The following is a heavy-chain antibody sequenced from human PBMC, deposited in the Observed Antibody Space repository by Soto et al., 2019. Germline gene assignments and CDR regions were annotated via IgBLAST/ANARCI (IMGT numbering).Heavy chain of an antibody. CDR2: IYHSGST. CDR3: SRLSSSITIFGVVTPSGGMDV. Sequence: SETLSLTCAVSGGSISSGGYSWSWIRQPPGKGLEWIGYIYHSGSTYYNPSLKSRVTISVDRSKNQFSLKLSSVTAADTAVYYCSRLSSSITIFGVVTPSGGMDVWGQGTTVTVSS. CDR1: GGSISSGGYS. D-gene: IGHD3-3*01. V-gene: IGHV4-30-2*01. J-gene: IGHJ6*02.